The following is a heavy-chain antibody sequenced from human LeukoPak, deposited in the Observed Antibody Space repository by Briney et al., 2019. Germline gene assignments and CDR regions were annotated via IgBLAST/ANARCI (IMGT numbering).Heavy chain of an antibody. V-gene: IGHV3-23*01. CDR1: GFTFSSYA. CDR3: ANDYGDYPLGFI. J-gene: IGHJ4*02. Sequence: PGGSLRLSCAASGFTFSSYAMSWVRQAPGKGLEWASAISGSGGSTYYADSVKGRFTISRDNSKNTLYLQMNSLRAEDTAVYYCANDYGDYPLGFIWGQGTLVTVSP. CDR2: ISGSGGST. D-gene: IGHD4-17*01.